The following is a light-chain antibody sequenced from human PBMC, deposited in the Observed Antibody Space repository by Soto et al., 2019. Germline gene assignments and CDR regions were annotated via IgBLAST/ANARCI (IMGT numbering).Light chain of an antibody. J-gene: IGLJ1*01. CDR2: EVS. V-gene: IGLV2-23*02. CDR3: CSYAGSSTFIYV. CDR1: SSDVGSYNL. Sequence: QSALTQPASVSGSPGQSITISCTGTSSDVGSYNLVSWYQQHPGKAPKLMIYEVSKQPSGVSNRFSGSKPGNTASLTISGLQAEDEADYYCCSYAGSSTFIYVFGTGTKLTVL.